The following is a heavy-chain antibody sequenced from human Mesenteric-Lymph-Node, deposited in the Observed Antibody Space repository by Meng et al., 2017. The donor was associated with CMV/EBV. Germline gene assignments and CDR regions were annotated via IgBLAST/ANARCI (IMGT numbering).Heavy chain of an antibody. CDR1: GFTFSSYA. CDR2: ISYDGSNK. J-gene: IGHJ4*02. D-gene: IGHD2-2*03. Sequence: GGSLRLSCAASGFTFSSYAMHWVRQAPGKGLEWVAVISYDGSNKYYADSVKGRFTISRDNSKNTLYLQMNSLRAEDMAVYYCARGVGIVVVPAALYWGQGTLVTVSS. V-gene: IGHV3-30-3*01. CDR3: ARGVGIVVVPAALY.